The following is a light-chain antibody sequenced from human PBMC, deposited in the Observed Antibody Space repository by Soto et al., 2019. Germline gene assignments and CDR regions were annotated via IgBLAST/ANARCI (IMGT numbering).Light chain of an antibody. CDR2: GAS. J-gene: IGKJ4*01. V-gene: IGKV3-20*01. Sequence: EIGLPKSPGTLSLSPGDRATLSCWASQSVISDYLAWYQQKPGQAPRLLIYGASGRATGIPDRFSGSGSGTDFTLTISRLEPEDFAVYYCQQYGSSPLTFGGGAKVDI. CDR1: QSVISDY. CDR3: QQYGSSPLT.